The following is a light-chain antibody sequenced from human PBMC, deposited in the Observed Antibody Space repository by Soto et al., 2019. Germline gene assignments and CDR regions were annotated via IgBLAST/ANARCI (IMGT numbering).Light chain of an antibody. V-gene: IGLV2-14*01. Sequence: QSVLTQPPSVSGAPGQKVSIACTGSTSNIGTYGVHWYQDLPGSAPKLMIYEVSNRPSGVSNRFSGSKSGNTASLTISGLQAEDEADYYCSSYTSSSTYVFGTGTKVTVL. CDR2: EVS. CDR3: SSYTSSSTYV. CDR1: TSNIGTYG. J-gene: IGLJ1*01.